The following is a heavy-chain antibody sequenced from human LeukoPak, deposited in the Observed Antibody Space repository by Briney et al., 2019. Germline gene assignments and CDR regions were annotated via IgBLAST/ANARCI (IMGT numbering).Heavy chain of an antibody. Sequence: GGSLRLSCAASGFTFSSYSMKWVRQAPGKGLEWVSSISSSSSYIYYAVSVKGRFTISRDNAKNSLYLQMNSLRAEDTAVYYCARGATYYYDSSGYYPTAAFDIWVQGTMVTVSS. CDR3: ARGATYYYDSSGYYPTAAFDI. V-gene: IGHV3-21*01. J-gene: IGHJ3*02. CDR2: ISSSSSYI. D-gene: IGHD3-22*01. CDR1: GFTFSSYS.